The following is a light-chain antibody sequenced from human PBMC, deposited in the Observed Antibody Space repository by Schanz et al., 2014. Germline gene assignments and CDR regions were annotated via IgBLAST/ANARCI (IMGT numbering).Light chain of an antibody. V-gene: IGKV3-15*01. J-gene: IGKJ2*01. Sequence: EIVMTQSPATLSVSPGERATLSCRASQSVSSNLAWYQQKPGQAPRLLIYGASTRATGIPDRFSGNGSGTDFTLTISRLEPEDFAVYYCQQYNNWLRVYTFGQGTKLEI. CDR3: QQYNNWLRVYT. CDR2: GAS. CDR1: QSVSSN.